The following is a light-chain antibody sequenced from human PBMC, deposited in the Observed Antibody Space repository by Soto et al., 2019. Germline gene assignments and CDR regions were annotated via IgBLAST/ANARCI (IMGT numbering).Light chain of an antibody. CDR1: QSVSSN. J-gene: IGKJ5*01. CDR3: QHRMNWPLT. Sequence: EVVMTPSPATVSVSPVERATLSCRASQSVSSNLAWYRQKPGQAPRLLIHDASNRATGIPARFSGSGSETDFTLTISSLEPEDFAVYYCQHRMNWPLTFGQGTRLEIK. V-gene: IGKV3-11*01. CDR2: DAS.